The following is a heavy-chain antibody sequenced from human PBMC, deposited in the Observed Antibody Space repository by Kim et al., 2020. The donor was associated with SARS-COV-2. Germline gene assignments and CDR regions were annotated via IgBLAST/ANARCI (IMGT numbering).Heavy chain of an antibody. J-gene: IGHJ4*02. CDR3: ARTENPQDYYDTGGFDY. V-gene: IGHV3-33*01. Sequence: GGSLKLSCAASGFTFRSYGMHWVRQAPGKGLEWVAVIWYDGNNKYYADSVKGRFTISRDNSKNTVYLQMNSLRAEDTAVYYCARTENPQDYYDTGGFDYWGQGTLVTVSS. D-gene: IGHD3-22*01. CDR1: GFTFRSYG. CDR2: IWYDGNNK.